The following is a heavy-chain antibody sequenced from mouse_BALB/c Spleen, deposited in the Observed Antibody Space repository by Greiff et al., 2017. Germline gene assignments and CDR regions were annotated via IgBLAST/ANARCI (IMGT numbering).Heavy chain of an antibody. CDR1: GFNIKDTY. J-gene: IGHJ3*01. V-gene: IGHV14-3*02. CDR3: ARWGFPAY. CDR2: IDPANGNT. Sequence: EVKLQESGAELVKPGASVKLSCTASGFNIKDTYMHWVKQRPEQGLEWIGRIDPANGNTKYDPKFQGKATITADTSSNTAYLQLSSLTSEDTAVYYCARWGFPAYWGQGTLVTVSA.